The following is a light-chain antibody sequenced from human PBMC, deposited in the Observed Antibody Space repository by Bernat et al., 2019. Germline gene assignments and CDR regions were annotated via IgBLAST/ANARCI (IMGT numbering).Light chain of an antibody. CDR2: DVT. J-gene: IGLJ1*01. CDR3: VSYTTSSTCV. CDR1: SSDVGAYNY. V-gene: IGLV2-14*03. Sequence: QSALTQPASVSGSPGQSITISCTGTSSDVGAYNYVSWFQQHPDKAPKLILYDVTNRPSGVSYRFSGSKSGNTASLTISGLQAEDEADYYCVSYTTSSTCVFGTGTKVTVL.